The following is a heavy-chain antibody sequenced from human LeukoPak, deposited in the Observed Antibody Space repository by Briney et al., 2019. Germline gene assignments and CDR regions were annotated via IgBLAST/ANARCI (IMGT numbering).Heavy chain of an antibody. V-gene: IGHV3-33*01. CDR2: IWYDGSNE. D-gene: IGHD3-16*01. J-gene: IGHJ4*02. CDR1: GFSFSNYG. Sequence: GGSLRLSCAASGFSFSNYGMHWVRQAPGKGLEWVAVIWYDGSNEYYADSVKGRFTISRDNSKNTLYVQMSSLRAEDTAVYYCARSNNGGWGYCDYWGQGSLVTVSS. CDR3: ARSNNGGWGYCDY.